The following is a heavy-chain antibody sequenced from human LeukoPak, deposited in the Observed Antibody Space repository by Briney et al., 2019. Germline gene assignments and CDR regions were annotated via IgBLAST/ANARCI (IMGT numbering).Heavy chain of an antibody. D-gene: IGHD2-2*01. CDR3: AREEITVVPAAITAFHY. V-gene: IGHV1-2*02. Sequence: ASVKVSCKASRYTFTGYYMHWVRQAPGQGLEWMGWINPNSGGTNYAQKFQGRVTMTRDTSISTAYMELSRLRSDDTAVYYCAREEITVVPAAITAFHYWDRKPLVSFSS. CDR2: INPNSGGT. J-gene: IGHJ4*02. CDR1: RYTFTGYY.